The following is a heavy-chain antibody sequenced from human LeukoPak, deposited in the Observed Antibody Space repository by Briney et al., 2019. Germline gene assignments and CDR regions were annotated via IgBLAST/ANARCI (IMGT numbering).Heavy chain of an antibody. CDR3: ARGQFGYYYDSSGYLNFDY. Sequence: ASVKVSCKASGYTFTSYDINWVRQATGQGLEWMGWMNPNSGNTGYAQKFQGRVTITRNTSISTAYMELGSLRSEDTAVYYCARGQFGYYYDSSGYLNFDYWGQGTLVTVSS. CDR2: MNPNSGNT. V-gene: IGHV1-8*03. CDR1: GYTFTSYD. J-gene: IGHJ4*02. D-gene: IGHD3-22*01.